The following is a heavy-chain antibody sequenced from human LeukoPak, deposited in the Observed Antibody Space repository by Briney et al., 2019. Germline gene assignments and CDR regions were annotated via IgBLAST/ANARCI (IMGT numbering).Heavy chain of an antibody. Sequence: GASVKVACKASGGTFSSYAISWVRQAPGQGLEWMGGIIPIFGTANYAQKFQGRVTITADESTSTAYMELSSLRSEDTAVYYCARNHEYDFWSGYEAQDYWGQGTLVTVSS. CDR2: IIPIFGTA. D-gene: IGHD3-3*01. CDR3: ARNHEYDFWSGYEAQDY. CDR1: GGTFSSYA. V-gene: IGHV1-69*13. J-gene: IGHJ4*02.